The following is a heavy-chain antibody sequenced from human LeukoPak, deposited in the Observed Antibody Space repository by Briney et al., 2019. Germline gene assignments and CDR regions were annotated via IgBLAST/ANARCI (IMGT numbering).Heavy chain of an antibody. CDR1: GFTFSSYS. CDR2: ISSSSSYI. CDR3: AKDRIAAAGGPYYYYYGMDV. Sequence: GGSLRLSCAASGFTFSSYSMNWVRQAPGKGLEWVSSISSSSSYIYYADSVKGRFTISRDNARNSLYLQMNSLRAEDTAVYYCAKDRIAAAGGPYYYYYGMDVWGQGTTVTVSS. J-gene: IGHJ6*02. D-gene: IGHD6-13*01. V-gene: IGHV3-21*01.